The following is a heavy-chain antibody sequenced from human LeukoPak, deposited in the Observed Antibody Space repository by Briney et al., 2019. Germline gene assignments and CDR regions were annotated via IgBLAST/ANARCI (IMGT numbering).Heavy chain of an antibody. CDR1: GFTFSSYA. V-gene: IGHV3-23*01. CDR2: ISGSGGST. Sequence: PGGSLRLSCAASGFTFSSYAMSWVRQAPGKGLEWVSAISGSGGSTYYADSVKGRFTISRDNSKNTLYLQMNSLRAEDTAVYYCAKRKRDGLQSPNWFDPWGQGTLVIVSS. D-gene: IGHD5-24*01. CDR3: AKRKRDGLQSPNWFDP. J-gene: IGHJ5*02.